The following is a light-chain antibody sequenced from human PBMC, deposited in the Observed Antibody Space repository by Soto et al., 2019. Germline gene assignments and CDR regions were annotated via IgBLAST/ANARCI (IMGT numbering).Light chain of an antibody. CDR1: SSDVGGYNY. J-gene: IGLJ1*01. CDR2: DVS. Sequence: QSVLTQPRSVSGSPGQSVTISCTGTSSDVGGYNYVSWYQQHPGKAPKPMIYDVSERPSGVPDRFSGSKSGNTASLTISGLQAEDEADYYCCSYAGTYTGVFGTGTKVTVL. CDR3: CSYAGTYTGV. V-gene: IGLV2-11*01.